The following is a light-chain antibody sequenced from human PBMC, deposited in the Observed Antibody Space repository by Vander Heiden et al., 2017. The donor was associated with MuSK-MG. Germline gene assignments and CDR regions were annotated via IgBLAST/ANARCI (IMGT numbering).Light chain of an antibody. CDR3: QQRSNWLT. CDR2: DAS. J-gene: IGKJ4*01. Sequence: VLTQSPATLSLSPGERATLSCRASQSVSSYLAWYQQKPGQAPRLLIYDASNRATGIPARFSGSGSGTDFTLTISSLEPEDFAVYYGQQRSNWLTVGGGTKVEIK. CDR1: QSVSSY. V-gene: IGKV3-11*01.